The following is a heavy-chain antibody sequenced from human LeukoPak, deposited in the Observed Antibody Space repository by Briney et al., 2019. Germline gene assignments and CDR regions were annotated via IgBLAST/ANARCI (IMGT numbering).Heavy chain of an antibody. Sequence: PGGSLRLSCAASGFTFRSYAMSWVRQAPGKGLEWVSVISGSGGSTYNADSVKGRFTISRDNSKNTLYLQMNSLRAEDTAVYYCAKHRETYGDSCLDDYWGQGTLVTVSS. D-gene: IGHD4-17*01. V-gene: IGHV3-23*01. J-gene: IGHJ4*02. CDR1: GFTFRSYA. CDR2: ISGSGGST. CDR3: AKHRETYGDSCLDDY.